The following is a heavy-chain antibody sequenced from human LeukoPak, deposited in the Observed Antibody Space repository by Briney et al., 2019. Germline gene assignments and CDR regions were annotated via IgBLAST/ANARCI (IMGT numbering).Heavy chain of an antibody. CDR2: INTDGSST. Sequence: TGGSLRLSCAASGFTFSSYWMHWVRQAPGKGLVWVSRINTDGSSTSYADSVKGRFTISRDNAKNTLYLQMNSLRAEDAAVYYCTRDWWVPVSGDVWGKGTTVTVSS. D-gene: IGHD2-15*01. V-gene: IGHV3-74*01. J-gene: IGHJ6*04. CDR1: GFTFSSYW. CDR3: TRDWWVPVSGDV.